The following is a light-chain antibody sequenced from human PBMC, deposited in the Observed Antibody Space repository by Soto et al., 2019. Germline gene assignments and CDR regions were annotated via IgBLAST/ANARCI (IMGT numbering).Light chain of an antibody. Sequence: AIQLTQSPSSLSASVGDRVTITCRASHGISSALAWYQQKPGKAPKLLIYDASSLESGVPSRFSGSGSGTDFTLTISSLQPEDFATYYCQQFNSYLVTFGQGTRLVIK. CDR2: DAS. J-gene: IGKJ5*01. V-gene: IGKV1-13*02. CDR3: QQFNSYLVT. CDR1: HGISSA.